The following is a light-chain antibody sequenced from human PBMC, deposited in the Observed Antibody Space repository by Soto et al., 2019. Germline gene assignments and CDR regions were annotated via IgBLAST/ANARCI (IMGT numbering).Light chain of an antibody. CDR2: EVT. J-gene: IGLJ3*02. CDR3: SSYTSSSTPRV. V-gene: IGLV2-14*01. CDR1: SSDVGGHNY. Sequence: QSALTQPASVSGSPGQSITVSCTGTSSDVGGHNYVSWFQQHPGQAPKLLIYEVTTRPSGVSTRFSGSKSGNTASLTISGLQAEDEADYHCSSYTSSSTPRVFGGGTQLTVL.